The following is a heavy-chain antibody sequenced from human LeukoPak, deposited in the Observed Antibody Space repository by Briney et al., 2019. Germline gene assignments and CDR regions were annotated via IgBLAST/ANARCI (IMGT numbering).Heavy chain of an antibody. D-gene: IGHD5-12*01. J-gene: IGHJ3*01. CDR2: MNPNSGNT. CDR1: GYTFTSYD. Sequence: ASVKVSCKASGYTFTSYDINWVRRATGQGLEWMGWMNPNSGNTGYAQKFQGRVTMTRNTSISTAYMELSSLRSEDTAVYYCARDRGPYDPDLFDFWGQGTMVTVSS. CDR3: ARDRGPYDPDLFDF. V-gene: IGHV1-8*01.